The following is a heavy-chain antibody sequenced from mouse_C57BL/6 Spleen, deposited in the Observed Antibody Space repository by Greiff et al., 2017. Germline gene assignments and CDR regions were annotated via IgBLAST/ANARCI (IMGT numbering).Heavy chain of an antibody. CDR2: IDPSGSYT. Sequence: QVQLQQPGAELVMPGASVKLSCKASGYTFTSYWMHWVKQRPGQGLEWIGAIDPSGSYTNYNQKFKGKSTLTVDKSSSTAYMQLSSLTSEDSAVYYCARGDGSSYFDYWGQGTTLTVSS. V-gene: IGHV1-69*01. CDR1: GYTFTSYW. CDR3: ARGDGSSYFDY. J-gene: IGHJ2*01. D-gene: IGHD1-1*01.